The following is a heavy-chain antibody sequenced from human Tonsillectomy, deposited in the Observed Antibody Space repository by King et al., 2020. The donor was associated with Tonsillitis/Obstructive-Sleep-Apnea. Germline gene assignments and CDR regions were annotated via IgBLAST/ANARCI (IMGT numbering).Heavy chain of an antibody. V-gene: IGHV1-18*01. CDR2: SRPNNCDT. D-gene: IGHD3-22*01. CDR1: GYTFTSYD. CDR3: ARHYYDSSGYYDGFFQH. J-gene: IGHJ1*01. Sequence: QLVQSGAEVKKPGASVKVSCKASGYTFTSYDITWVRQAPGQGLEWMGWSRPNNCDTNYAQKLQGKVTMTSDTSTSTAYMELTSLRSDDTAVYYCARHYYDSSGYYDGFFQHWGQGTLVTVSS.